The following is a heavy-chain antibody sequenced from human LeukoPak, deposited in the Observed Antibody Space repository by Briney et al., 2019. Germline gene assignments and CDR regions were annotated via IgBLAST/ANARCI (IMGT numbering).Heavy chain of an antibody. V-gene: IGHV1-18*01. CDR3: ARQPGSIAAAGKWTYFDY. D-gene: IGHD6-13*01. CDR2: ISGYNGNT. Sequence: VASVKVSSTTSGYTFTSYGISSGPQVPGQGLKCMRWISGYNGNTGSAQNFQGRLTMTTDTSTRTGYMELRSLRSDDTAVYFCARQPGSIAAAGKWTYFDYWGQGTLVTVSS. CDR1: GYTFTSYG. J-gene: IGHJ4*02.